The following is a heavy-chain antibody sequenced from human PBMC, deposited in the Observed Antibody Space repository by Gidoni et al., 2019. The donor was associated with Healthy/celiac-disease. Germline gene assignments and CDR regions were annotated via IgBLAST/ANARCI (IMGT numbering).Heavy chain of an antibody. V-gene: IGHV3-9*01. J-gene: IGHJ4*02. CDR3: AKDRGISGYDSPAFDY. CDR1: GFTFDDYA. D-gene: IGHD5-12*01. Sequence: EVQLVESGGGLVQPGRSLRLSCAASGFTFDDYAMHWVRQAPGKGLEWVSGISWNSGSIGYADSVKGRFTISRDNAKNSLYLQMNSLRAEDTALYYCAKDRGISGYDSPAFDYWGQGTLVTVSS. CDR2: ISWNSGSI.